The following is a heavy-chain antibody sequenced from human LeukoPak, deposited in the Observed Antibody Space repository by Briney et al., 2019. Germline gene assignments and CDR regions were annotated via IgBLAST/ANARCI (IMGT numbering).Heavy chain of an antibody. CDR2: ISWNSGSI. J-gene: IGHJ6*01. V-gene: IGHV3-9*01. D-gene: IGHD1-1*01. CDR1: GFTFVDYA. Sequence: GGSLRLSCAASGFTFVDYAMHWVRQAPGRGLEGVSGISWNSGSIVYEDSVKGRFTISRDNAKNSMYLQMNSLRHADTAFYYCSKNIGQRYRSDVWGQGDPVTVSS. CDR3: SKNIGQRYRSDV.